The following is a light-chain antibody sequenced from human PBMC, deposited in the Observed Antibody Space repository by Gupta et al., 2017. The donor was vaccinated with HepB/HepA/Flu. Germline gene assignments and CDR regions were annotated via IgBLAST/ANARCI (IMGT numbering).Light chain of an antibody. J-gene: IGLJ2*01. V-gene: IGLV1-47*01. CDR3: AAGDSSRSSVV. Sequence: SQPTQPPPASGSPGPRVTISCSGSNSNIGNNDVYWYQHLPGTAPKLLIYRNNQRPSGVPDRFSGSNSGTAASLAISGLHAEDDADYYWAAGDSSRSSVVFGGGTKLTVL. CDR2: RNN. CDR1: NSNIGNND.